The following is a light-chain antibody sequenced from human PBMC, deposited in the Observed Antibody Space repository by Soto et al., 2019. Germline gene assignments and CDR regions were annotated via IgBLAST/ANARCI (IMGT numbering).Light chain of an antibody. CDR2: GAS. J-gene: IGKJ1*01. CDR1: LTVSDNY. V-gene: IGKV3-20*01. CDR3: QQYSTSPLT. Sequence: EIVLTHSPDTLSLSPGERATLSFSSSLTVSDNYLAWYQQKAGQAPRLVIYGASNRATGIPDRFSASGSGTDFTLTISRLEPEDFAVYYCQQYSTSPLTFGQGTKVDI.